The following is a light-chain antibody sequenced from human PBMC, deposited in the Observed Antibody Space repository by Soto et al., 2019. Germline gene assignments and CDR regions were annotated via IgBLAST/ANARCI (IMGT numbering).Light chain of an antibody. CDR3: QQYGGSPIT. CDR1: QSISSW. CDR2: DAS. J-gene: IGKJ5*01. Sequence: DIQMTQSPSTLYASVGDRVNITCRASQSISSWLAWYQQKPGKAPKLLIYDASSLESGVPSRFSGSGSGTDFTLTITRLEPEDFALYYCQQYGGSPITFGLGTRLEI. V-gene: IGKV1-5*01.